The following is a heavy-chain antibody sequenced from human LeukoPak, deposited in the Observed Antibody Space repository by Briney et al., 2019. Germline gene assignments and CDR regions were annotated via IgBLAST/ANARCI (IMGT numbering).Heavy chain of an antibody. V-gene: IGHV4-4*07. CDR1: GSSISNYY. Sequence: SDTLSLTCTVSGSSISNYYWSWIRQPAGKGLEWIGRIYTSGSTNYNPSLKSRVTISVDTSKNQFSLKLSSVTAADTAVYYCARGSWAAAGLGWYFDLWGRGTLVTVSS. D-gene: IGHD6-13*01. J-gene: IGHJ2*01. CDR2: IYTSGST. CDR3: ARGSWAAAGLGWYFDL.